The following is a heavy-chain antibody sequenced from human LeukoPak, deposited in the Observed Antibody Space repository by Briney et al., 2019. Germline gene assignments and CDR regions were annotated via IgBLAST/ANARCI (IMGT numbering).Heavy chain of an antibody. CDR1: GASINNNF. Sequence: SKTLSLTCTVSGASINNNFWTWIRQPPGKGLEWIGYIYSSGSANYNPYLKSRVTISGDTSKHQISLKLTSVTAADTAVYFCARHRDYYDTWGQGTLVTVSS. V-gene: IGHV4-59*08. CDR2: IYSSGSA. CDR3: ARHRDYYDT. J-gene: IGHJ5*02. D-gene: IGHD3-22*01.